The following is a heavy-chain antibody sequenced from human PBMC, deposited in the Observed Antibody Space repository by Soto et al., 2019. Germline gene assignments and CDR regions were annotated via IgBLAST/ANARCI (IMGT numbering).Heavy chain of an antibody. D-gene: IGHD3-9*01. CDR2: IIPILGIA. J-gene: IGHJ6*03. Sequence: SVKVSCKASGGTFSSYTISWVRQAPGQGLEWMGRIIPILGIANYAQKFQGRVTITADKSTSTAYMELSSLRSEDTAVYYCARVRYDIFTGYSHYYYYMAVWGKGTTVTVSS. CDR1: GGTFSSYT. CDR3: ARVRYDIFTGYSHYYYYMAV. V-gene: IGHV1-69*02.